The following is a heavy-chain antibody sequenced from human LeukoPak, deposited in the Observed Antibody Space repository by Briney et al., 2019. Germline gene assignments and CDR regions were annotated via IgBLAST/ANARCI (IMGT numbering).Heavy chain of an antibody. J-gene: IGHJ4*02. CDR3: ANPYRGNNYLGDY. Sequence: GGSLRLSCAASGFTFSNYAMTWVRQAPGKGPEWVSAISSSGDTTYYADSVKGRFTICRDNSKNTLYLQMNSLRAEDTAVYYCANPYRGNNYLGDYWGQGTLVTVSS. CDR1: GFTFSNYA. CDR2: ISSSGDTT. V-gene: IGHV3-23*01. D-gene: IGHD1-26*01.